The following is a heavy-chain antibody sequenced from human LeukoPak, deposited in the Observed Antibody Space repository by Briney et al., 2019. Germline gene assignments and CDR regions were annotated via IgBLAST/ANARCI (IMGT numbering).Heavy chain of an antibody. CDR2: IYLGDSDI. CDR1: GDSFTSHW. Sequence: GESLKISCKGSGDSFTSHWIGWVRPMPGKGLGWMGIIYLGDSDIRYSPSFQGQVTISADKSISTAYLQWSSLKASDTAMYYCARDKALLKGLVHYHFDYWGQGTLVTVPS. D-gene: IGHD6-19*01. V-gene: IGHV5-51*01. J-gene: IGHJ4*02. CDR3: ARDKALLKGLVHYHFDY.